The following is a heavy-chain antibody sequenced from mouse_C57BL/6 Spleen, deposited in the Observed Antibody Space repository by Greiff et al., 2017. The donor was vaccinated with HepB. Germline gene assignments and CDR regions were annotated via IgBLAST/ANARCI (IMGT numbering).Heavy chain of an antibody. CDR2: IYPGSGST. CDR1: GYTFTSYW. J-gene: IGHJ4*01. V-gene: IGHV1-55*01. D-gene: IGHD2-3*01. CDR3: ARSDYDGYFHYAMDY. Sequence: QVQLQQPGAELVKPGASVKMSCKASGYTFTSYWITWVKQRPGQGLEWIGDIYPGSGSTNYNEKFKSKATLTVDTSSSTAYMQLSSLTSEDSAVYYCARSDYDGYFHYAMDYWGQGTSVTVSS.